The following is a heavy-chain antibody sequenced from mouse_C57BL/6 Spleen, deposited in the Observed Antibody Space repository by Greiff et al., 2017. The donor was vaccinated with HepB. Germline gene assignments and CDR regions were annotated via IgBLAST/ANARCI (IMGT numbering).Heavy chain of an antibody. CDR1: GYTFTSYW. D-gene: IGHD1-1*01. CDR3: AREGPLLLRYAMDY. CDR2: IYPGSGST. Sequence: VQLQQPGTELVKPGASVKLSCKASGYTFTSYWITWVKQRPGQGLEWIGDIYPGSGSTNYIEKFKSKATLTVDTSSSTAYMQLSSLTSEDSAVYYCAREGPLLLRYAMDYWGQGTSVTVSS. J-gene: IGHJ4*01. V-gene: IGHV1-55*01.